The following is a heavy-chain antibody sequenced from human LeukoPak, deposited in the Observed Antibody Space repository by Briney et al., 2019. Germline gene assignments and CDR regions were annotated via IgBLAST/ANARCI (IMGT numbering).Heavy chain of an antibody. CDR3: ARHQHYYDILTGSYRDFYFDY. V-gene: IGHV4-34*01. CDR1: GGSFSDYY. CDR2: INHSGRT. D-gene: IGHD3-9*01. J-gene: IGHJ4*02. Sequence: SETLSLTCAVYGGSFSDYYWSWIRQPPGKGLEWIGEINHSGRTDYNPSLKSRVSISVDTSKNQFSLNLTSVTAADTAVYYCARHQHYYDILTGSYRDFYFDYWGQGTLVTVSS.